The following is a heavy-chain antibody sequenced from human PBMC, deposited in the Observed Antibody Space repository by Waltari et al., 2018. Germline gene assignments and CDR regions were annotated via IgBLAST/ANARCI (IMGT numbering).Heavy chain of an antibody. Sequence: EAQLLESGGGLVQPGESLRLSCAASGFSFGSYAMGWVRRGPGEGVESFSVINRSGAILFNADSVKGRFIISRDNSKKTLHLQMSSLSAEDTGMYYSATSFAHSGTGYADFAFWGQGTLVAVSS. J-gene: IGHJ4*02. CDR1: GFSFGSYA. V-gene: IGHV3-23*01. CDR2: INRSGAIL. D-gene: IGHD1-26*01. CDR3: ATSFAHSGTGYADFAF.